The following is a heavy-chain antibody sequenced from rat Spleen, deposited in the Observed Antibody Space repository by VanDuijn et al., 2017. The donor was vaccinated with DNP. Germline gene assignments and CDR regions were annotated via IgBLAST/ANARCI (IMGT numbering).Heavy chain of an antibody. J-gene: IGHJ4*01. Sequence: EVQLVESGGGLVQPGRSMKLSCASSGFTFSAYNMAWVRQALKKGLAWVATILYDGSRTYYRDSVKGRFTISRDNAKSTLYLQMDSLRSEDTATYYCATFEGRDAWGQGTSVTVSS. D-gene: IGHD1-11*01. CDR1: GFTFSAYN. V-gene: IGHV5S10*01. CDR3: ATFEGRDA. CDR2: ILYDGSRT.